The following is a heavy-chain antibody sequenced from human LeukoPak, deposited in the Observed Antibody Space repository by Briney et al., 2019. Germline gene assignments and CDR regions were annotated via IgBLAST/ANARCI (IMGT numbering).Heavy chain of an antibody. CDR3: ARDGWIQGLNWFDP. CDR2: IIPIFGTA. J-gene: IGHJ5*02. D-gene: IGHD5-18*01. CDR1: GYTFTGYY. V-gene: IGHV1-69*13. Sequence: SVKVSCKASGYTFTGYYMHWVRLAPGQGLEWMGGIIPIFGTANYAQKFQGRVTITADESTSTAYMELSSLRSEDTAVYYCARDGWIQGLNWFDPWGQGTLVTVSS.